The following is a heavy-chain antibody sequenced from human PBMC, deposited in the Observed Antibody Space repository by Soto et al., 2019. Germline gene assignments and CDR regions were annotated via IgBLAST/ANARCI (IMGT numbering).Heavy chain of an antibody. CDR1: GVTFSSYG. CDR3: ARAYYGSAPYYYYGMDV. CDR2: IWYDGSNK. Sequence: QVQLVESGGGVVQPGRSLRLSCAASGVTFSSYGMHWVRQAPGKGLEWVAVIWYDGSNKYYADSVKGRFTISRDNSKNTLYLQMNSLRAEDTAVYYCARAYYGSAPYYYYGMDVWGQGTTVTVSS. J-gene: IGHJ6*02. D-gene: IGHD3-10*01. V-gene: IGHV3-33*01.